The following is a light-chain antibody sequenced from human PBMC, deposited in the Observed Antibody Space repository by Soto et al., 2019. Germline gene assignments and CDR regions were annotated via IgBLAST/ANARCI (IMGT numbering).Light chain of an antibody. J-gene: IGKJ2*01. CDR3: QQYGSSPYT. CDR1: QSVSSY. V-gene: IGKV3-20*01. Sequence: EIVLTQSPATLSLSPGERATLSCRASQSVSSYLAWYQQKPGQAPRLLIYGASSGATGIPDRFSGSGSGTDFTLTISRLEPEDFAVYYCQQYGSSPYTFGQGTKVDIK. CDR2: GAS.